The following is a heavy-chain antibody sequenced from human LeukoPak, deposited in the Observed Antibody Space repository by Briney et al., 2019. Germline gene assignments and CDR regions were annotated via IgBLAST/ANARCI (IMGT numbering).Heavy chain of an antibody. CDR2: IIPILGIA. J-gene: IGHJ2*01. D-gene: IGHD2-21*02. V-gene: IGHV1-69*04. CDR3: AREKSGDCYPGRPTKKSRDSSGCWYFDL. CDR1: GYTFTSYG. Sequence: ASVKVSCKASGYTFTSYGISWVRQAPGQGLEWMGRIIPILGIANYAQKFQGRVTITADKSTSTAYMELSSLRSEDTAVYYCAREKSGDCYPGRPTKKSRDSSGCWYFDLWGRGTLVTVSS.